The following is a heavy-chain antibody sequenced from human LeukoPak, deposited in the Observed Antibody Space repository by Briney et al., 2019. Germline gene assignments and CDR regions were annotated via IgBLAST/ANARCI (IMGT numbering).Heavy chain of an antibody. Sequence: PSETLSLTCTVSGGSISSSSYYWGWIRQPPGKGLEWIGSISSSGSTYYDPALKSRVTISLDTSKNQFSLRMSSVTAADTAVYYCARIDSTAGGDYWGQGTLVTVSS. J-gene: IGHJ4*02. CDR1: GGSISSSSYY. CDR2: ISSSGST. D-gene: IGHD3-9*01. CDR3: ARIDSTAGGDY. V-gene: IGHV4-39*07.